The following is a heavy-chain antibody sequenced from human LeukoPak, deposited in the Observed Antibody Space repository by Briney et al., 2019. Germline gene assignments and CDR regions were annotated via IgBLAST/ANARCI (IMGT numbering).Heavy chain of an antibody. CDR1: GFTFSSYG. Sequence: GVSLRLSCAASGFTFSSYGMHWVRQAPGKGLEWVAVISYDGSNKYYADSVKGRFTISRDNSKNTLYLQMNSLRAEDTAVYYCAKGYYGSGSHDAFDIWGQGTMVTASS. CDR3: AKGYYGSGSHDAFDI. CDR2: ISYDGSNK. J-gene: IGHJ3*02. D-gene: IGHD3-10*01. V-gene: IGHV3-30*18.